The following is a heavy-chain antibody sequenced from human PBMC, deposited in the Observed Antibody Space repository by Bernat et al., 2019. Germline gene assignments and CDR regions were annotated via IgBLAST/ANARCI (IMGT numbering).Heavy chain of an antibody. V-gene: IGHV3-74*01. CDR1: GFTFSVDW. D-gene: IGHD5/OR15-5a*01. CDR3: VRSVSGAAGFFDY. CDR2: INGDGTIT. Sequence: EVKLVESRGGLIQPGGSLRLSCAASGFTFSVDWMHWVRQVPGKGLVWVSRINGDGTITDYADSVKGRFTSSGDNAKNTLYLQMNSLRVEDTAVYYCVRSVSGAAGFFDYWGPGSLVTVSS. J-gene: IGHJ4*02.